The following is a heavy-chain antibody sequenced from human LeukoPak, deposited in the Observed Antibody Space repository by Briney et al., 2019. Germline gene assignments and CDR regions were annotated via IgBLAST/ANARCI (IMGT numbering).Heavy chain of an antibody. J-gene: IGHJ4*02. V-gene: IGHV1-18*01. CDR1: GYTFTSYG. CDR3: ARESMVRGVLDY. CDR2: ISAYNGNT. Sequence: ASVKVSCKVSGYTFTSYGISWVRQAPGQGLEWMGWISAYNGNTNYAQKLQGRVTMTTDTSTSTAYMELRSLRSDDTAVYYCARESMVRGVLDYWGQGTLVTVSS. D-gene: IGHD3-10*01.